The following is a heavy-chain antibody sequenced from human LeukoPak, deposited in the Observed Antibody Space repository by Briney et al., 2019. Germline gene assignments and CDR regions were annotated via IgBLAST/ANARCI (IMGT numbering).Heavy chain of an antibody. CDR3: ARDRPFYFGSGSYYDGFDS. D-gene: IGHD3-10*01. J-gene: IGHJ4*02. Sequence: PSETLSLTCTVSGGSISSYYWSWIRQPPGKGLEWIGYIYYSGSTNYNPSLKSRVTISVDTSKNQFSLNLSSVTAADTAVYYCARDRPFYFGSGSYYDGFDSWGQGTLVTVSS. V-gene: IGHV4-59*01. CDR1: GGSISSYY. CDR2: IYYSGST.